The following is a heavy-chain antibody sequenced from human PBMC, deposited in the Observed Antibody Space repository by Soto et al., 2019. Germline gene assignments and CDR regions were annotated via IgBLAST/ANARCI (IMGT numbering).Heavy chain of an antibody. Sequence: SVKVSCKASGGTFSSYAISWVRQAPGQGLEWMGGIIPILGTANYAQKFQGRVTITADKSTSTAYMELSSLRSEDTAVYYCARDRMDSSGWSNYYGMEVWGQGTTVTVSS. CDR2: IIPILGTA. D-gene: IGHD6-19*01. CDR3: ARDRMDSSGWSNYYGMEV. CDR1: GGTFSSYA. V-gene: IGHV1-69*06. J-gene: IGHJ6*02.